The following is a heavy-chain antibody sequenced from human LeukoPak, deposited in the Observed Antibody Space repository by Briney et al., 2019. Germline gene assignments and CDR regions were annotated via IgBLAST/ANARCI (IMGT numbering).Heavy chain of an antibody. CDR3: ARTHSGYDLAPPP. V-gene: IGHV3-21*01. CDR1: GFTFSSYS. CDR2: IGSSGDYI. Sequence: GGSLRLSCAASGFTFSSYSMNWVRRAPGKGLEWVSCIGSSGDYISYADSVKGRFTISRDNAKNSLFLQMNSLRAEDTAVYYCARTHSGYDLAPPPWGQGTLVTVSS. D-gene: IGHD5-12*01. J-gene: IGHJ5*02.